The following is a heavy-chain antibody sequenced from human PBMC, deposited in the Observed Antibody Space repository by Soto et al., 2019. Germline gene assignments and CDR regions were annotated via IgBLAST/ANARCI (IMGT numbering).Heavy chain of an antibody. CDR2: IIPIFGTA. CDR3: ARERITMVRGVNNWFDP. CDR1: GGTLSSYA. V-gene: IGHV1-69*06. J-gene: IGHJ5*02. Sequence: SVKVSCKASGGTLSSYAISWVRQAPGQGLEWMGGIIPIFGTANYAQKFQGRVTITADKSTRTAYMELSSLRSEDTAVYYCARERITMVRGVNNWFDPWGQGTLVTASS. D-gene: IGHD3-10*01.